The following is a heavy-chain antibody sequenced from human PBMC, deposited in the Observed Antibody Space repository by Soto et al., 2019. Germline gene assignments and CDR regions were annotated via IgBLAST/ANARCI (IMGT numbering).Heavy chain of an antibody. J-gene: IGHJ5*02. CDR1: GFTFSSYW. D-gene: IGHD3-10*01. Sequence: GGSLRLSCAASGFTFSSYWMSWVRQAPGKGLEWVANIKQDGIEKYYVDSVKGRFTISRDNAKNSLYLQMNSLRAEDTAVYYCARATRTVWFGDSNWFDPWGQGTLVTVSS. V-gene: IGHV3-7*04. CDR2: IKQDGIEK. CDR3: ARATRTVWFGDSNWFDP.